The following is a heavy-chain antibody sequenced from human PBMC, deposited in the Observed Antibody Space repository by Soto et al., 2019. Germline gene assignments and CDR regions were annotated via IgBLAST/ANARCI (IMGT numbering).Heavy chain of an antibody. D-gene: IGHD3-9*01. CDR1: GFTFSSYS. CDR2: ISSSSSYI. CDR3: ARDCRDYDILTGYCDYYGMDV. V-gene: IGHV3-21*01. Sequence: KPGGSLRLSCAASGFTFSSYSMNWVRQAPGKGLEWVSSISSSSSYIYYADSVKGRFTISRDNAKNSLYLQMNSLRAEDTAVYYCARDCRDYDILTGYCDYYGMDVWGQGTTVTVSS. J-gene: IGHJ6*02.